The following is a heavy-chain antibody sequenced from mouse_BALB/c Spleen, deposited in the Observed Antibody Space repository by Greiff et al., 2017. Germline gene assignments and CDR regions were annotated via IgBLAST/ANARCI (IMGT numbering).Heavy chain of an antibody. V-gene: IGHV1-9*01. CDR1: GYTFSSYW. CDR2: ILPGSGST. J-gene: IGHJ2*01. CDR3: ASSLLRLRYFDY. Sequence: QVQLQQSGAELMKPGASVKISCKATGYTFSSYWIEWVKQRPGHGLEWIGEILPGSGSTNYNEKFKGKATFTADTSSNTAYMQLSSLTSEDSAVYYCASSLLRLRYFDYWGQGTTLTVSS. D-gene: IGHD1-2*01.